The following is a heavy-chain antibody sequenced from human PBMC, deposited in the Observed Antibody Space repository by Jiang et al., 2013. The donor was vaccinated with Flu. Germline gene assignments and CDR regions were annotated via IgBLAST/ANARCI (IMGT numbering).Heavy chain of an antibody. D-gene: IGHD3-16*01. CDR3: ARGVGAFDY. CDR1: GSISSGDYS. J-gene: IGHJ4*02. V-gene: IGHV4-30-2*01. Sequence: GSISSGDYSWSWIRQPPGKGLEWIGYFYHSGSTYYNPSLKSRVTISVDRSKNQFSLKLSSVTAADTAVYYCARGVGAFDYWGQGTLVTVSS. CDR2: FYHSGST.